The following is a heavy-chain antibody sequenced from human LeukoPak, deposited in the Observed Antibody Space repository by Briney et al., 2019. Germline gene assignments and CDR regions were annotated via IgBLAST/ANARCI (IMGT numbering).Heavy chain of an antibody. CDR1: RFTYTNYW. D-gene: IGHD3-22*01. Sequence: PGGSLRLSCAASRFTYTNYWMSWVRQAPGKGREWVANIKQDGRERYYVDSVKGRFTISRDNAKNSMYLQMNSLRADDTAVYYCARDAYIDRYFDYWGQGTLVTVSS. CDR2: IKQDGRER. J-gene: IGHJ4*02. V-gene: IGHV3-7*01. CDR3: ARDAYIDRYFDY.